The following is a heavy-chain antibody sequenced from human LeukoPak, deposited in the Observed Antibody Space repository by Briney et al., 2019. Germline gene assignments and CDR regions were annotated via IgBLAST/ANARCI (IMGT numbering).Heavy chain of an antibody. CDR1: GGSFSGYY. J-gene: IGHJ6*02. Sequence: SDTLSLTCAVYGGSFSGYYWSWIRQPPGKGLEWIGEMNRSGSPNYNPSLKSRVTISVDTSKNQFSLKLRSVTAADTAVYYCATGRTGQGGWPYYYYYYGMDVWGQGTTVTVSS. CDR2: MNRSGSP. V-gene: IGHV4-34*01. D-gene: IGHD6-19*01. CDR3: ATGRTGQGGWPYYYYYYGMDV.